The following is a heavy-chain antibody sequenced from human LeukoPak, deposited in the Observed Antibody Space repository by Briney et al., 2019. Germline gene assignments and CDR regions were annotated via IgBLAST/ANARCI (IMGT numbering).Heavy chain of an antibody. CDR2: IYYSGST. Sequence: SETLSLTCTVSGGSISSSSYYWGWIRQPPGKGLEWIGSIYYSGSTKYNPSLKSRVTISVDTSKNQFSLKLRSVTAADTAVYYCARGARAGYNLEPFDYWGQGTLVTVSS. J-gene: IGHJ4*02. CDR3: ARGARAGYNLEPFDY. D-gene: IGHD5-24*01. V-gene: IGHV4-39*07. CDR1: GGSISSSSYY.